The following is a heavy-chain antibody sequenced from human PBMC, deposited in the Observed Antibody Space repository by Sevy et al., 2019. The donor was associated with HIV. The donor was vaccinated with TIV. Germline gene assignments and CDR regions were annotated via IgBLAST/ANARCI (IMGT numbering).Heavy chain of an antibody. CDR3: ARSSLVVSGSYGMDV. Sequence: GGSLRLSCAASAFTFSTYAMHWVRQAPGKGLEWVALISYDGSYEYYADSVEGRFTISRDNSKNTLYLQMNSLRAEDTAVYYCARSSLVVSGSYGMDVWGQGTTVTVSS. D-gene: IGHD3-22*01. CDR2: ISYDGSYE. CDR1: AFTFSTYA. J-gene: IGHJ6*02. V-gene: IGHV3-30*04.